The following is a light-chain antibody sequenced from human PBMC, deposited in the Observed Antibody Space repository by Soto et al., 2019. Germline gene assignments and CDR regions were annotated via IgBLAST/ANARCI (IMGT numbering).Light chain of an antibody. J-gene: IGLJ2*01. CDR2: GNN. CDR3: SSYTTTSTVV. V-gene: IGLV1-40*01. Sequence: QSVLTQPPSVSGAPGQRLTISCTGSTSNIGAGYDVHWYQQFPGTAPKLLIYGNNNRPSGVPDRFSGSKSGTSASLAITGLQTEDEADYYCSSYTTTSTVVFGGGTKVTVL. CDR1: TSNIGAGYD.